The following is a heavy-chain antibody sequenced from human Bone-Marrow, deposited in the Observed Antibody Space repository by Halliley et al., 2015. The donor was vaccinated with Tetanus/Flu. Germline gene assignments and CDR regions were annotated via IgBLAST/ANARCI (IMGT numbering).Heavy chain of an antibody. CDR2: IPGWGATP. D-gene: IGHD3-10*01. Sequence: SDIPGWGATPDYADSVKGRFTVSRDNSKNRLYLQMNNLRAEDTAVYYCVKLFHSGNYPTRFDYWGQGTLVTASS. CDR3: VKLFHSGNYPTRFDY. V-gene: IGHV3-23*01. J-gene: IGHJ4*02.